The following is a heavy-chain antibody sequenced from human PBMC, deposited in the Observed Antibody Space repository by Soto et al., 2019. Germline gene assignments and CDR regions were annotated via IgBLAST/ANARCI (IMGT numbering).Heavy chain of an antibody. CDR3: ARDGVDYGDLKAFDI. J-gene: IGHJ3*02. D-gene: IGHD4-17*01. Sequence: SSETLSLTCAVYGGSFSSYYWSWIRQPPGKGLEWIGDIYHSGSTNYNPSLKSRVTISVDTSKNQFSLKLSSVTAADTAVYYCARDGVDYGDLKAFDIWGQGTMVTVSS. CDR2: IYHSGST. V-gene: IGHV4-34*01. CDR1: GGSFSSYY.